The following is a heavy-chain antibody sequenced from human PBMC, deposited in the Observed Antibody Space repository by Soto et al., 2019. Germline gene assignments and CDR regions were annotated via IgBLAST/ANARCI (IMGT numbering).Heavy chain of an antibody. J-gene: IGHJ5*02. CDR1: GGSFSPNY. Sequence: PSETLSLTCSLSGGSFSPNYWSWIRQHPGKGLEWIGYIYYSGSTYYNPSLKSRVTISVDRSKNQFSLKLSSVTAADTAVYYCARVPGPWGQGTLVTVSS. V-gene: IGHV4-59*12. D-gene: IGHD3-10*01. CDR2: IYYSGST. CDR3: ARVPGP.